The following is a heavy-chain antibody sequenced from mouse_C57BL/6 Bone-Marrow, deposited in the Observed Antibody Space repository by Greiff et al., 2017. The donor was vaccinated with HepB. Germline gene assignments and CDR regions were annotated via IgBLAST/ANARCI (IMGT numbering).Heavy chain of an antibody. J-gene: IGHJ1*03. CDR2: IDPENGDT. CDR3: TTGYGSSSYWYFDV. CDR1: GFNIKDDY. Sequence: VQLQQSGAELVRSGASVKLSCTASGFNIKDDYMHWVKQRPEQGLEWIGWIDPENGDTEYALKFQGKATITADTSSNTAYLQLSSLTSEDTAVYYCTTGYGSSSYWYFDVWGTGTTVTVSS. V-gene: IGHV14-4*01. D-gene: IGHD1-1*01.